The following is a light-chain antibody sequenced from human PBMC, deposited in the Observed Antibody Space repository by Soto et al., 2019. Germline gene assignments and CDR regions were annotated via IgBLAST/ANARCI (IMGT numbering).Light chain of an antibody. J-gene: IGKJ2*02. CDR2: AAS. CDR3: QQSYSTPRT. CDR1: QSSSSY. Sequence: DIQMTQSPSSLSASVGDRVTITCRASQSSSSYLNWYQQKPGKAPKLLIYAASSLQSWVPSRFSGSGSGTDFTLTISSLQPEDFATYYCQQSYSTPRTFGQGTKLEIK. V-gene: IGKV1-39*01.